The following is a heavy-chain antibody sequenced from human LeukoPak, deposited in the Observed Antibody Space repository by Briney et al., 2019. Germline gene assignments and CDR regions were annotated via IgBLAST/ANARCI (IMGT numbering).Heavy chain of an antibody. CDR3: ARGRSAWYEDY. D-gene: IGHD6-19*01. CDR2: ISYDGSNK. V-gene: IGHV3-30*04. CDR1: GFTFSTYP. J-gene: IGHJ4*02. Sequence: GGSLRLSCVASGFTFSTYPMHWVRQAPGKGLEWVAVISYDGSNKYYADSVKGRFTISRDNSKNTLYLQMNSLRAEDTAVYYCARGRSAWYEDYWGQGTPVTVSS.